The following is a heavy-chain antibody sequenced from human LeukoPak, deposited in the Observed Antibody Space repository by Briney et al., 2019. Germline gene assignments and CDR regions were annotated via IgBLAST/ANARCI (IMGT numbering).Heavy chain of an antibody. CDR2: IYPGDSDT. V-gene: IGHV5-51*01. Sequence: GESLKISCKGSGYSFTSYWIGWVRQMPGKGLEWMGIIYPGDSDTRYSPSFQGQVTISADKSISTAYLQWSSLKASDTAMYYCARYCSGGSCYPAEGGDYWGQGTLVTVSS. CDR3: ARYCSGGSCYPAEGGDY. J-gene: IGHJ4*02. CDR1: GYSFTSYW. D-gene: IGHD2-15*01.